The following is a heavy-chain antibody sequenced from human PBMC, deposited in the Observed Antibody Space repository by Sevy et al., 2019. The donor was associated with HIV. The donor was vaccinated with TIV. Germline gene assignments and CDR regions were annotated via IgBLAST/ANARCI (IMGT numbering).Heavy chain of an antibody. CDR3: AREFLWFGESIVRSEAFDI. V-gene: IGHV1-2*02. CDR1: GYTFTGYY. J-gene: IGHJ3*02. Sequence: ASVKVSCKASGYTFTGYYIHWERQAPGQGLEWMGWINPNSGGTNFAQKFQGRVTMTRDTSISTAYMELSGLRSDDTGVYYCAREFLWFGESIVRSEAFDIWGQGTVVTVSS. D-gene: IGHD3-10*01. CDR2: INPNSGGT.